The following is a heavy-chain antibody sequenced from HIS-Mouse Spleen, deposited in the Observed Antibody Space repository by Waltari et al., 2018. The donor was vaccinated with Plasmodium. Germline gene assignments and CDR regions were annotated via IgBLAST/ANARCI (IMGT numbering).Heavy chain of an antibody. Sequence: QVQLQQWGAGLLKPSETLSLTCAVYCGSFSGSYCTWIRQPPGKGLEWSGEINHSGSTNYNPSLKSRVTISVDTSKNQFSLKLSSVTAADTAVYYCARAPIRDAFDIWGQGTMVTVSS. CDR3: ARAPIRDAFDI. V-gene: IGHV4-34*01. D-gene: IGHD3-9*01. CDR1: CGSFSGSY. J-gene: IGHJ3*02. CDR2: INHSGST.